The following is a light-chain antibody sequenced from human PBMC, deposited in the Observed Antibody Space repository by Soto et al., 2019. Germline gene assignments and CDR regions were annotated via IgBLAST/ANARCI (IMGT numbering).Light chain of an antibody. CDR2: GAS. CDR1: QSVSGN. J-gene: IGKJ1*01. V-gene: IGKV3-20*01. Sequence: EIVMSKSPATVSVSPGERATLSCRASQSVSGNLAWYQQKPGQAPRLLIYGASSRATGIPDRFSGSGSGTDFTLTISRLEPEDFAVYYCQQYGNSPETFGQGTKVDI. CDR3: QQYGNSPET.